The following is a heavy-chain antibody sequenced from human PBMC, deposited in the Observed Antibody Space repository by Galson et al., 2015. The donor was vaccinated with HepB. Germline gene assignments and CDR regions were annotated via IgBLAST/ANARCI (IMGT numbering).Heavy chain of an antibody. V-gene: IGHV3-48*01. Sequence: SLRLSCAASGFTFSSYGMYWVRQAPGKGLEWISYITPSSNGILYADSVRGRFTVSRDNAKNSVYLQMNSLRVEDTAVYFCFTNSWEQVGYWGQGTLVTVSS. J-gene: IGHJ4*02. CDR1: GFTFSSYG. CDR3: FTNSWEQVGY. CDR2: ITPSSNGI. D-gene: IGHD1-26*01.